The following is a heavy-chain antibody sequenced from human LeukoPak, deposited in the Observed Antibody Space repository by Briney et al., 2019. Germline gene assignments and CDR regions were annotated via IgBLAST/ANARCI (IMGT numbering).Heavy chain of an antibody. J-gene: IGHJ4*02. CDR3: AKDGGLWVSAHWGDS. D-gene: IGHD7-27*01. Sequence: GGSLRLSCVSSGFSFSNYAMSWVRQAPGKGLEWVSTITTSDGNTYYADSVKGRFTVSRDNSKNTLFLQMNSLRAGDTAVYYCAKDGGLWVSAHWGDSWGRGTLVTVSS. CDR1: GFSFSNYA. CDR2: ITTSDGNT. V-gene: IGHV3-23*01.